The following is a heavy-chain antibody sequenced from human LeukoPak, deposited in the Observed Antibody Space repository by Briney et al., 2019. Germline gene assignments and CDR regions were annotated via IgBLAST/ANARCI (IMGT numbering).Heavy chain of an antibody. D-gene: IGHD2-15*01. Sequence: GGSLRLSCAASGFTFSSYSMNWVRQAPGKGLEWVSSISSSSSYIYYADSVKGRFTISRDNAKNSLYLQMNSLRAEDTAVYYCARDMREFYCSGGSCFQKDGGDDAFDIWGQGTMVTVSS. CDR2: ISSSSSYI. J-gene: IGHJ3*02. CDR3: ARDMREFYCSGGSCFQKDGGDDAFDI. CDR1: GFTFSSYS. V-gene: IGHV3-21*01.